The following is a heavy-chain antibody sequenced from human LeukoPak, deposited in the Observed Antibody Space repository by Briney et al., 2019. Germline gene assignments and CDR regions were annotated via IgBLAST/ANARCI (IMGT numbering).Heavy chain of an antibody. CDR1: GGTFSSYA. V-gene: IGHV1-69*01. CDR3: ARDGRLVNWFDP. J-gene: IGHJ5*02. CDR2: IIPIFGTA. Sequence: SVKVSCKASGGTFSSYAISWVRQAPGQGLEWMGGIIPIFGTANYAQKFQGRVTITAGESTSTAYMELSSLRSEDTAVYYCARDGRLVNWFDPWGQGTLVTVSS. D-gene: IGHD6-19*01.